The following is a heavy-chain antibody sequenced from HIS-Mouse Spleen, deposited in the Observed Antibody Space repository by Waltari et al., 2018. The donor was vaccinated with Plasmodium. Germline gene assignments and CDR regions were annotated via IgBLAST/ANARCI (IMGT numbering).Heavy chain of an antibody. D-gene: IGHD3-9*01. Sequence: QVQLQQWGAGLLKPSGTLSLTCAVYGGSFRAYYWCWIRQPPGKGREWIGEIKHSGSTNYNPSLKSRVTISVDTSKNQFSLKLSSVTAADTAVYYCARAPIRDAFDIWGQGTMVTVSS. J-gene: IGHJ3*02. CDR3: ARAPIRDAFDI. CDR1: GGSFRAYY. CDR2: IKHSGST. V-gene: IGHV4-34*01.